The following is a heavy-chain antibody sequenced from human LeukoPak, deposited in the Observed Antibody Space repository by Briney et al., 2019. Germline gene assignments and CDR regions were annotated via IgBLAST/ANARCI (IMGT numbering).Heavy chain of an antibody. CDR3: VRERGYTGYDSFDY. J-gene: IGHJ4*02. CDR2: INAGNGNT. V-gene: IGHV1-3*01. D-gene: IGHD5-12*01. Sequence: ASVKVSCKASGYTFTSYVMHWVRQAPGQRLEWMGWINAGNGNTKYSQKLQGRVTITRDPSASTTYMDLSSLRSEDTAVYYCVRERGYTGYDSFDYWGQGTLVTVSS. CDR1: GYTFTSYV.